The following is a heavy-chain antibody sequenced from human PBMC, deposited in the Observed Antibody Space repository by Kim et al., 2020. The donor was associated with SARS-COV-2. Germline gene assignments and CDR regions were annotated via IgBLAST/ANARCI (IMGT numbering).Heavy chain of an antibody. Sequence: GGSLRLSCAASGFTFSSSAMHWVRQAPGKGLEWVAVISYDGSNKYYADSVKGRFTISRDNYKNTLYLQMNSLRAEDTAVYYCARDRIGYSYGYLDYWGQGTLVTVSS. CDR3: ARDRIGYSYGYLDY. CDR1: GFTFSSSA. V-gene: IGHV3-30*04. D-gene: IGHD5-18*01. J-gene: IGHJ4*02. CDR2: ISYDGSNK.